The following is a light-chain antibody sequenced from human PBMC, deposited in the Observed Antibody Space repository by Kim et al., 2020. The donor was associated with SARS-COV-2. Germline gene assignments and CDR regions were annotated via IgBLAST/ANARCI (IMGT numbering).Light chain of an antibody. J-gene: IGLJ3*02. CDR3: QVWDNSGDHWV. Sequence: APGDTGHITCGGNTIGSESVQCDQQKPGLSPVSAIYDNRDRTSGISERFAGSKAGNTANLTTSRVEAGDEADYYCQVWDNSGDHWVFGGGTKLTVL. V-gene: IGLV3-21*02. CDR1: TIGSES. CDR2: DNR.